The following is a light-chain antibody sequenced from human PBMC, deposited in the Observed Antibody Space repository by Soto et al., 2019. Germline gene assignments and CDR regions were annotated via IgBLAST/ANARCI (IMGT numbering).Light chain of an antibody. CDR2: GAS. CDR3: QQYNNWPMWT. Sequence: EIVMTQSPATLSVSPGERATLSCRASQSITRNLAWYQQSPGQAPRLLIYGASTRATGIPDRFSGSGSGTEFTLTINRLKSEDFAVYYCQQYNNWPMWTFGKGTKVDI. V-gene: IGKV3-15*01. J-gene: IGKJ1*01. CDR1: QSITRN.